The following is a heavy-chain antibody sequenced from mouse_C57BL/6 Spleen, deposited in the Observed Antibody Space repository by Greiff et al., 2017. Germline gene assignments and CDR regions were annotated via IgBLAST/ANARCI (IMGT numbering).Heavy chain of an antibody. CDR2: IRYDGSN. V-gene: IGHV3-6*01. CDR1: GYSITSGYY. D-gene: IGHD2-4*01. Sequence: EVQLQESGPGLVKPSQSLSLTCSVTGYSITSGYYWNWIRQFPGNKLEWVGYIRYDGSNNYNPSLKNQISITRDTSKNQFFLKLNSVTTEDTAAYYCARDLDYAYAMDYWGQGTSVTVSS. J-gene: IGHJ4*01. CDR3: ARDLDYAYAMDY.